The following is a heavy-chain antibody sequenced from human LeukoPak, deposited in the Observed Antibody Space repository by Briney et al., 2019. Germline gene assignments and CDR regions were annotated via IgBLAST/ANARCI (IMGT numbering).Heavy chain of an antibody. J-gene: IGHJ4*02. CDR1: GFTFSAYA. CDR2: IRYDGFNE. D-gene: IGHD3-22*01. Sequence: GGSLRLSCAASGFTFSAYAMHWVRQAPGKGLDWVAFIRYDGFNEYYADSVKGRFTISRDNSKNTVYLQMNSLRAEDTAVYYCTKNLGHYDSSGFLFDYWGQGALVTVSS. CDR3: TKNLGHYDSSGFLFDY. V-gene: IGHV3-30*02.